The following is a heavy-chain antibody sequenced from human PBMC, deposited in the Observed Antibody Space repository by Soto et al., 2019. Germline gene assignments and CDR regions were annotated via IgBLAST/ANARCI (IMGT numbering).Heavy chain of an antibody. V-gene: IGHV1-69*12. CDR2: IIPIFGTA. Sequence: QVQLVQSGAEVKKPGSSVKVSCKASGGTFSSYAISWVRQAPGQGLEWMGGIIPIFGTANYAQKFQGRVTIPADESTSTAYVGLSRLRSEDTAVYYCASHGLRAARRDYYYYGMDVWGQGTTVTVSS. CDR3: ASHGLRAARRDYYYYGMDV. D-gene: IGHD6-6*01. J-gene: IGHJ6*02. CDR1: GGTFSSYA.